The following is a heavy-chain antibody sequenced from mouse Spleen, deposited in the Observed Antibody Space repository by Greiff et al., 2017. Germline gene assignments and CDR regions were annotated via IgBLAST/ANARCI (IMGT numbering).Heavy chain of an antibody. CDR3: ARSALGRDWYFDV. V-gene: IGHV1-59*01. Sequence: LQQPGAELVRPGTSVKLSCKASGYTFTSYWMHWVKQRPGQGLEWIGVIDPSDSYTNYNQKFKGKATLTVDTSSSTAYMQLSSLTSEDSAVYYCARSALGRDWYFDVWGAGTTVTVSS. CDR2: IDPSDSYT. CDR1: GYTFTSYW. D-gene: IGHD4-1*01. J-gene: IGHJ1*01.